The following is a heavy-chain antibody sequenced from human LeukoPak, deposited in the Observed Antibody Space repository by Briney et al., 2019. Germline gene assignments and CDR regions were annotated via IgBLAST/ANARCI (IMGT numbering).Heavy chain of an antibody. CDR2: ICGRGPA. V-gene: IGHV4-30-2*01. Sequence: SETLSLTCTVSGYAIISGGFSWNWIRQPPGGGWGWIGCICGRGPAHYTPSLKSRFTISVDRPKNQFFLNVTSLAAADTAFYYCASSRQASGLFSSWGQGTLVVVSS. J-gene: IGHJ5*02. D-gene: IGHD3-10*01. CDR3: ASSRQASGLFSS. CDR1: GYAIISGGFS.